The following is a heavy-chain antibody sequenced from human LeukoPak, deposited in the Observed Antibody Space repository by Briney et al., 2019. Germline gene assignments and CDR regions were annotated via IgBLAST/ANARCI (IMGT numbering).Heavy chain of an antibody. CDR3: ARLIGYDSSGYYYFEY. CDR1: GYSFSIYW. Sequence: GESLKISCKGSGYSFSIYWIGWVRQMPGKGLEWTGIIYPGDSDTRYGPSFQGQVTISADKSISTAYLQWSSLKASDTAMYYCARLIGYDSSGYYYFEYWGQGTLVTVSS. D-gene: IGHD3-22*01. J-gene: IGHJ4*02. CDR2: IYPGDSDT. V-gene: IGHV5-51*01.